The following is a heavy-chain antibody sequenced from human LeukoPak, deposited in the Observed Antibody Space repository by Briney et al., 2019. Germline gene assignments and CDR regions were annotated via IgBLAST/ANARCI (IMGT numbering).Heavy chain of an antibody. CDR1: GYSFTSYW. D-gene: IGHD6-13*01. V-gene: IGHV5-51*01. J-gene: IGHJ4*02. Sequence: GESLKISCKGSGYSFTSYWIGWVRQMPGKGLEWMGIIYPGDSDTRYSPSFQGQVTISADKSISTAYLQWSSLKASDTAMYNCARPKTYSSSWYFALDYWGQGTLVTVSS. CDR3: ARPKTYSSSWYFALDY. CDR2: IYPGDSDT.